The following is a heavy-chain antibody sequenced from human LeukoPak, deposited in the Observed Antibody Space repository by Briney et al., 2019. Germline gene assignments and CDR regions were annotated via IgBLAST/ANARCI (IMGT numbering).Heavy chain of an antibody. V-gene: IGHV4-39*01. CDR3: ARTSRRLLIDP. J-gene: IGHJ5*02. D-gene: IGHD6-25*01. CDR2: IYYSGST. Sequence: SETLSLTCTVSGGSISSSSYYWGWIRQPPGKGLEWIGSIYYSGSTYYNPSLKSRVTISVDTSKNQFSLKLSSVTAADTAVYYCARTSRRLLIDPWGQGTLVTVSS. CDR1: GGSISSSSYY.